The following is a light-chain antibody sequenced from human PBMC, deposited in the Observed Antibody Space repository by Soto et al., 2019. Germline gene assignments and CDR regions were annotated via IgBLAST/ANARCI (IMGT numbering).Light chain of an antibody. CDR1: QRITMW. CDR2: KTS. CDR3: QHWTDYSWT. Sequence: DIPMTQYTSTLSASVGDRVTITCRASQRITMWLAWYLQKPGKAPNLLIYKTSSLESGVPSRFSGSGSVTDFTLTISSLQPDDFATYYCQHWTDYSWTFGQGTKVEVK. J-gene: IGKJ1*01. V-gene: IGKV1-5*03.